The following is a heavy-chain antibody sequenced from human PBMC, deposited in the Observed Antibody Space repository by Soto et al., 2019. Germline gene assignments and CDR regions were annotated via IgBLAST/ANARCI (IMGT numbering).Heavy chain of an antibody. D-gene: IGHD1-20*01. J-gene: IGHJ4*02. V-gene: IGHV4-34*01. CDR2: INHSGST. Sequence: PSETLSLTCAVYGGSFSGYYWSWIRQPPGKGLEWIGEINHSGSTNYNPSLKSRVTISVDTSKDQFSLKLSSVTAADTAVYYCERGRYNWNYWGQGTLVTVSS. CDR3: ERGRYNWNY. CDR1: GGSFSGYY.